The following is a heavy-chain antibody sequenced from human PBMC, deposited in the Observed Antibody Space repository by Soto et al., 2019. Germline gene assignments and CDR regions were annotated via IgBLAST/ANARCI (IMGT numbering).Heavy chain of an antibody. Sequence: PGGSLILSCAASGFTFSSYAMHWVRQAPGKGLEWVAVISYDGSNKYYADSVKGRFTISRDNSKNTLYLQMNSLRAEDTAVYYCARVGTSNENDYWGQGTLVTVSS. J-gene: IGHJ4*02. V-gene: IGHV3-30-3*01. D-gene: IGHD7-27*01. CDR2: ISYDGSNK. CDR1: GFTFSSYA. CDR3: ARVGTSNENDY.